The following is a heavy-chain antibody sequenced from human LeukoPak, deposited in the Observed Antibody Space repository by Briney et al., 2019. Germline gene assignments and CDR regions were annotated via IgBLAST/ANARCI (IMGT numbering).Heavy chain of an antibody. Sequence: ASVKVSCKASGYTFTSYDINWVRQAPGQGLEWMGWINLNSGGTNYAQKFQGRVTMTRDTSTSTVYMELSSLRSEDTAVYYCARVKSYYYDTSDKDAFDIWGQGTMVTVSS. J-gene: IGHJ3*02. CDR1: GYTFTSYD. CDR3: ARVKSYYYDTSDKDAFDI. V-gene: IGHV1-2*02. CDR2: INLNSGGT. D-gene: IGHD3-22*01.